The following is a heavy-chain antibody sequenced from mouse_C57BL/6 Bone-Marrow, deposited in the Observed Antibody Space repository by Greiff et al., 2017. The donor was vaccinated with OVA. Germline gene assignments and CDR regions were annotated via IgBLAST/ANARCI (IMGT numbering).Heavy chain of an antibody. D-gene: IGHD1-1*02. CDR3: ARDGTFYAMDY. Sequence: DVKLEESGPGLVKPSQSLSLTCSVTGYSITSGYYWNWIRQFPGNTLEWMGYISYDGSNNYNPSLKNRISITRDTSKNQFFLKLNSVTTEDTATYYCARDGTFYAMDYWGQGTSVTVSS. V-gene: IGHV3-6*01. CDR1: GYSITSGYY. CDR2: ISYDGSN. J-gene: IGHJ4*01.